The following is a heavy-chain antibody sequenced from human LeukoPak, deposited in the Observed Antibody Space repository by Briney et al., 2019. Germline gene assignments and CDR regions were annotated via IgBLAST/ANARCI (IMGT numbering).Heavy chain of an antibody. CDR1: GFTFSSYW. CDR3: AKDGMTRAFDI. J-gene: IGHJ3*02. V-gene: IGHV3-7*03. CDR2: IKQDGSEK. D-gene: IGHD4-11*01. Sequence: GGSLRLSCAASGFTFSSYWMSWVRQAPGKGLEWVANIKQDGSEKYYVDSVRGRFTISRDNAKNSLYLQMNSLRAEDTAVYYYAKDGMTRAFDIWGQGTMVTVSS.